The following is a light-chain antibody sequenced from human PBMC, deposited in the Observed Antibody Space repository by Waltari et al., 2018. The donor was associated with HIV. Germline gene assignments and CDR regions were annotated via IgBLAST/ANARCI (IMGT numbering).Light chain of an antibody. CDR3: YSTDTSGNHWV. CDR2: EET. V-gene: IGLV3-10*01. Sequence: SYELTQPPSVSVSPGQPARISCSGDALPKKFAYWYQQKSGQAPVLVIYEETKRPSGIPERFSAASSGTMATLTGSGAQVEDEADYYCYSTDTSGNHWVFGGGTRLTVL. CDR1: ALPKKF. J-gene: IGLJ3*02.